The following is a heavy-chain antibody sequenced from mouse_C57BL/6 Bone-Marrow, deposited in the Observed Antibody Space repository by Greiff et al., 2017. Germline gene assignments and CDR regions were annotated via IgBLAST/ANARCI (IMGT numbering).Heavy chain of an antibody. V-gene: IGHV2-6*01. CDR3: ASGYYGSSYERFAY. Sequence: VKLMASGPGLVAPSQSLSITCTVSGFSLTSYGVDWVRQSPGKGLEWLGVIWGVGSTNYNSALKSRLSISKDNSKSQVFLKMNSLQTDDTAMYYCASGYYGSSYERFAYWGQGTLVTVSA. CDR1: GFSLTSYG. D-gene: IGHD1-1*01. J-gene: IGHJ3*01. CDR2: IWGVGST.